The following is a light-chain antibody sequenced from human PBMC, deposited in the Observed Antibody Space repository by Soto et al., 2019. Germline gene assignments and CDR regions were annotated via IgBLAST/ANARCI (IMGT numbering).Light chain of an antibody. Sequence: EIMMTQSPATLSVTPGERATLSCRASQRISTNLAWYQQKPGQAPRLLIYDASTRATGIPTRFRGSGSGTEFTLTISSLQSEDFVVYYCQQYNDWPGTFGQGTKVDIK. CDR1: QRISTN. J-gene: IGKJ1*01. V-gene: IGKV3-15*01. CDR3: QQYNDWPGT. CDR2: DAS.